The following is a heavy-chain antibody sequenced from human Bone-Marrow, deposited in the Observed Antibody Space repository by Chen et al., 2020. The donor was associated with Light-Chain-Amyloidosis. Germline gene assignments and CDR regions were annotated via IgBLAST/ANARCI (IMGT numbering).Heavy chain of an antibody. CDR2: IYFSGTT. CDR1: GASISSSSYY. V-gene: IGHV4-39*01. CDR3: ASQANFGGNHPPFDY. Sequence: QLQLQESGPGLVKPSETLSLTCTVSGASISSSSYYWGWVRQPPGKGLEWIGSIYFSGTTYYNPSLKCRVTMSVHTSKTQFSLKLRSVTAADTAVYFCASQANFGGNHPPFDYWGQGILVTVSS. J-gene: IGHJ4*02. D-gene: IGHD2-15*01.